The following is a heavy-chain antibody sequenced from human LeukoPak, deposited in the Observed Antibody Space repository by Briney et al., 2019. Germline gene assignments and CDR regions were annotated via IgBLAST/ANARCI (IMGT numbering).Heavy chain of an antibody. CDR1: GGTFSSYA. J-gene: IGHJ6*02. Sequence: SVKVSCKASGGTFSSYAISWVRQAPGQGLEWMGRIIPILGIANYAQKFQGRVTITADKSTSTTYMELSSLRSEDTAVYYCARGAVAYYYGMDVWGQGTTVTVSS. V-gene: IGHV1-69*04. CDR2: IIPILGIA. CDR3: ARGAVAYYYGMDV. D-gene: IGHD6-19*01.